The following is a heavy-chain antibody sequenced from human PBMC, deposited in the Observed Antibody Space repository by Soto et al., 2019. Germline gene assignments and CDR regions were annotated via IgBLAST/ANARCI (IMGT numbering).Heavy chain of an antibody. Sequence: GGSLRLSCAASGFSLNDYGMHWVRQPPGKGLEWVADISYDGRNKYYTDSVRGRFTISRDISKGTLYLQVNSLRPEDTAVYYCAKSNRGAYDTPDFWGQGTPVTVSS. D-gene: IGHD3-22*01. CDR1: GFSLNDYG. J-gene: IGHJ4*02. CDR2: ISYDGRNK. CDR3: AKSNRGAYDTPDF. V-gene: IGHV3-30*18.